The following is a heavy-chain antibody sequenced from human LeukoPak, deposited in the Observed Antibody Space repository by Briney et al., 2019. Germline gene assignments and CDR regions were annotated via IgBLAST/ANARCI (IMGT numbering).Heavy chain of an antibody. V-gene: IGHV4-59*01. CDR2: IYYSGST. Sequence: SETLSLTCTVSGGSISSYHWSWIRQPPGKGLEWIGYIYYSGSTNYNPSLKSRVTISVDTSKNQFSLKLSSVTAADTAVYYCARGFRYSSSWYREYYFDYWGQGTLVTVSS. CDR3: ARGFRYSSSWYREYYFDY. J-gene: IGHJ4*02. D-gene: IGHD6-13*01. CDR1: GGSISSYH.